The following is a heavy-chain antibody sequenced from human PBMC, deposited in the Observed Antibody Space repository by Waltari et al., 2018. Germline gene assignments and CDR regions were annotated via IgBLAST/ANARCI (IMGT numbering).Heavy chain of an antibody. D-gene: IGHD3-10*01. J-gene: IGHJ4*02. CDR1: GGSFSGFY. CDR2: IHHSGGT. CDR3: ARPLYYYGSGSYSV. Sequence: QVQLQQWGAGLLKPSETLSRTCAVDGGSFSGFYWSWFRQPPGKGLEWIGEIHHSGGTNYNPSLKSRVPISVYTSKNQFSLKLSSVTAADTAVYYCARPLYYYGSGSYSVWGQGTLVTVSS. V-gene: IGHV4-34*01.